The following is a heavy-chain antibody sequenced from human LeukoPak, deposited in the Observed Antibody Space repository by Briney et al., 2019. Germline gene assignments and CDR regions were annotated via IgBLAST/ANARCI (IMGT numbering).Heavy chain of an antibody. CDR1: GGSVSSGSYY. CDR2: IYYSGST. CDR3: AREGNRYCDFWSGYYPGGWFDP. D-gene: IGHD3-3*01. J-gene: IGHJ5*02. Sequence: SETLSLTCTVSGGSVSSGSYYWSWIRQPPGKGLEWIGYIYYSGSTNYNPSLKSRVTISVDTSKNQFSLKLSSVTAADTAVYYCAREGNRYCDFWSGYYPGGWFDPWGQGTLVTVSS. V-gene: IGHV4-61*01.